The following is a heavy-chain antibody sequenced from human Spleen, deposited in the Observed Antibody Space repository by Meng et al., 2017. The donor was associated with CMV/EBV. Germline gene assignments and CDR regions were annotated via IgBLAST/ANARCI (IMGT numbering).Heavy chain of an antibody. CDR1: GFTFSSYA. D-gene: IGHD1-14*01. Sequence: GESLKISCAASGFTFSSYAMSWVRQAPGKGLEWVANIKQDGSEKYYVDSVKGRFTISRDNAKNSLYLQMNSLRAEDTAVYYCARSPRNYYYYGMDVWGQGTTVTVSS. V-gene: IGHV3-7*01. CDR3: ARSPRNYYYYGMDV. J-gene: IGHJ6*02. CDR2: IKQDGSEK.